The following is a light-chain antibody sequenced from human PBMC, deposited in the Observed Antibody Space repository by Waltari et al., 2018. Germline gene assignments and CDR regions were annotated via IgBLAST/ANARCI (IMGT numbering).Light chain of an antibody. CDR2: AAS. Sequence: EVVMTQSPAMASVSPGERAALFCRASQSVKSNVAWYQQKPGQAPRLLLYAASTRATGVPVRFSGSGSGTEFTLTISSLQSEDFAVYYCQQYDNWPPTFGGGAKVEIK. CDR3: QQYDNWPPT. CDR1: QSVKSN. J-gene: IGKJ4*01. V-gene: IGKV3-15*01.